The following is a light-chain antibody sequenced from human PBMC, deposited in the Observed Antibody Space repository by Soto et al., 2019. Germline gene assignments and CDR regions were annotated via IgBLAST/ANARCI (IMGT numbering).Light chain of an antibody. J-gene: IGKJ4*01. CDR2: LGS. V-gene: IGKV2-28*01. CDR3: MQALQTPLT. CDR1: QSLLHSNGYKY. Sequence: IVMNQSPLSLPVTPGEPASISCRSSQSLLHSNGYKYLDWYLQKPGQSPQLXXYLGSNRASGVPDRFSGSGSGTDGTLKISRVEAEDGGVYYCMQALQTPLTFCGGTKVDIK.